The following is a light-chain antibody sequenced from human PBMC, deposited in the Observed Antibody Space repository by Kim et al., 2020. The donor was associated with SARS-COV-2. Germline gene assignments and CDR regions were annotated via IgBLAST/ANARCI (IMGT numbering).Light chain of an antibody. CDR2: DAS. V-gene: IGKV3-11*01. J-gene: IGKJ5*01. Sequence: EIVLTQSPATLSLSPGERATLSCRASQSVSSYLAWYQQTPGQAPRLLFYDASNRATGIPARFSGSGSGTDFTLTISSLEPEDFAVYYCQQRSNWPPTFDQGTRLEIK. CDR1: QSVSSY. CDR3: QQRSNWPPT.